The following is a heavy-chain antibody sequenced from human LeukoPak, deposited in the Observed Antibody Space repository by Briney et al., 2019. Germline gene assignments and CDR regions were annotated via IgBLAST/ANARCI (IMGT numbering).Heavy chain of an antibody. V-gene: IGHV1-2*02. J-gene: IGHJ4*02. CDR3: AREISDYASAY. CDR1: IYPFTGYY. CDR2: INPNSGGT. Sequence: ASVKVSCKAFIYPFTGYYIHCVRQAPGQGLEWMGWINPNSGGTNYAQKFQGRVTMTSDTSITTAYMDLSRLTSDDTAVYYCAREISDYASAYWGQGTLVTVSS. D-gene: IGHD4-17*01.